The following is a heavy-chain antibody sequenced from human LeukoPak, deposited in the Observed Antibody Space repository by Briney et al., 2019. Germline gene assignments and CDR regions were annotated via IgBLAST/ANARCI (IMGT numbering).Heavy chain of an antibody. Sequence: PSDTLSLTCTVTGSYISSYYWRWFLQPQGKGLEWIGYIYYSGSTNYNPSLKSRVTISVDTSKNQFSLKLSSVTAADTAVYYCARVPTLGYSCAYAGFDPWGQGTLVTVSS. CDR3: ARVPTLGYSCAYAGFDP. CDR1: GSYISSYY. V-gene: IGHV4-59*01. J-gene: IGHJ5*01. D-gene: IGHD5-18*01. CDR2: IYYSGST.